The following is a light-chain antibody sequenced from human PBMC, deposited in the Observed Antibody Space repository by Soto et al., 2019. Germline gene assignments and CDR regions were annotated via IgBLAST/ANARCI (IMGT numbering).Light chain of an antibody. CDR2: DVS. J-gene: IGLJ2*01. V-gene: IGLV2-14*01. CDR1: SSDVGGYNY. CDR3: SSYTSSSTLV. Sequence: QSALTQPASVSGSPGQSITISCTGTSSDVGGYNYVSWYQQHPGKAPKLMIYDVSNRLSGVSNRFSGSKSGNTASLTISGLQAEDEADYYCSSYTSSSTLVFGGGTKLTFL.